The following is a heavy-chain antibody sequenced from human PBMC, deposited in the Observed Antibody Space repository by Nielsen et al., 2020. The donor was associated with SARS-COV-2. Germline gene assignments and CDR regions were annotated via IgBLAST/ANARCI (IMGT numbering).Heavy chain of an antibody. CDR1: GFTFSSYS. CDR3: ARDRVVYVYYYGMDV. V-gene: IGHV3-21*01. CDR2: ISSSSSYI. D-gene: IGHD2-8*01. Sequence: GESLKISSAASGFTFSSYSMNWVRQAPGKGLEWVSSISSSSSYIYYADSVKGRFTISRDNAKNSLYLQMNSLRAEDTAVYYCARDRVVYVYYYGMDVWGQGTTVTVSS. J-gene: IGHJ6*02.